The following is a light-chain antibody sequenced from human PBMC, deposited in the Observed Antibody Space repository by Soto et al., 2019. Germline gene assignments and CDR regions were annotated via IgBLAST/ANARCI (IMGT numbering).Light chain of an antibody. CDR3: TSYSRYRVLV. J-gene: IGLJ3*02. V-gene: IGLV2-14*01. CDR2: EVS. Sequence: QSVLTQPASVSGSLGQSITIYCTGTSSDIGRYKYVSWYQQHSGKAPKLIIFEVSNRPSGVSDRFSGSNSGNTASLTISGLQAEDEADYYCTSYSRYRVLVFGGGTKVTVL. CDR1: SSDIGRYKY.